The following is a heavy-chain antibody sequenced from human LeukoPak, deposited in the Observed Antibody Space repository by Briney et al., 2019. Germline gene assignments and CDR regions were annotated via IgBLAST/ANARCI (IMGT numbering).Heavy chain of an antibody. CDR1: GGSISSDDYY. V-gene: IGHV4-30-4*01. Sequence: KSSETLSLTCIVSGGSISSDDYYWDWIRQPPGKGLEYIGYIYYSGSTYYNSSLQSRVSISVDTSKNQFSLKLNSVTAADTAVYYCARTPIIGGVYFDSWGQGTLVTVSS. CDR3: ARTPIIGGVYFDS. D-gene: IGHD3-16*01. CDR2: IYYSGST. J-gene: IGHJ4*02.